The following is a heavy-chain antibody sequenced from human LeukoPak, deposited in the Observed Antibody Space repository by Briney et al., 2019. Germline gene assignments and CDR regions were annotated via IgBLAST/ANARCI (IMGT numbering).Heavy chain of an antibody. CDR1: GYTFTSYY. J-gene: IGHJ5*02. D-gene: IGHD2-2*02. V-gene: IGHV1-46*01. Sequence: GASVKVSCKASGYTFTSYYMHWVRRAPGQGLEWMGIINPSGGSTSYAQKFQGRVTMTRDMSTSTVYMELSSLRSEDTAVYYCASVHCSSTSCYTEYWFDPWGQGTLVTVSS. CDR2: INPSGGST. CDR3: ASVHCSSTSCYTEYWFDP.